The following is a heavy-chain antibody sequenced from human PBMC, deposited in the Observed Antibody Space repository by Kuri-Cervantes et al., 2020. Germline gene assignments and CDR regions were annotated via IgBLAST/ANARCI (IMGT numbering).Heavy chain of an antibody. CDR1: GFTVSSNY. D-gene: IGHD5-24*01. CDR2: IYSGGST. CDR3: ARRRWITNWFDP. V-gene: IGHV3-53*01. Sequence: GESLKISCAASGFTVSSNYMSWVRQAPGEGLEWVSVIYSGGSTYYADSVKGRFTISRDNSKNTLYLQMNSLRAEDTAVYYCARRRWITNWFDPWGQGTLVTVSS. J-gene: IGHJ5*02.